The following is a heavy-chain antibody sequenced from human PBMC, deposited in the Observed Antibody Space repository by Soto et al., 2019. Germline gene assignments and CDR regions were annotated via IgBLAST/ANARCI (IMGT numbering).Heavy chain of an antibody. Sequence: GASVKVSCKASGYTFTGYYMRWVRQAPGQGLEWMGWINPNSGGTNYAQKFQGRVTMTRDTSISTAYMELSRLRSDDTAVYYCARDPGSSSPRALDYWGQGTLVTVSS. J-gene: IGHJ4*02. CDR3: ARDPGSSSPRALDY. CDR2: INPNSGGT. D-gene: IGHD6-6*01. V-gene: IGHV1-2*02. CDR1: GYTFTGYY.